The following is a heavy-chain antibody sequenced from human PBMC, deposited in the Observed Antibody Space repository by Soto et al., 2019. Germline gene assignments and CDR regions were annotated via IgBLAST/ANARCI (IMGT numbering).Heavy chain of an antibody. D-gene: IGHD7-27*01. V-gene: IGHV4-59*11. J-gene: IGHJ4*02. CDR2: IYYTGST. CDR1: GGSINNHY. Sequence: SETLSLTCTVSGGSINNHYWSWFRQPPGKGLEWIGYIYYTGSTNYNSSLKSRVTISVDTSKNQFSLNLTSLTAADTAIYYCARSNWYSEYWGQGTLVTVSS. CDR3: ARSNWYSEY.